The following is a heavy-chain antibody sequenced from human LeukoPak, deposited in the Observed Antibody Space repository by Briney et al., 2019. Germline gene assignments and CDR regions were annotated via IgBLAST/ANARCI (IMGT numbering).Heavy chain of an antibody. V-gene: IGHV3-11*01. D-gene: IGHD2-2*01. CDR2: ISSSGSTI. J-gene: IGHJ4*02. Sequence: GGSLRLSCAASGFTFSDYYMTWIRQAPGKGLEWVSYISSSGSTIYYADSVKGRFTISRDNSKNTLYLQMNSLRAEDTAVYYCAKDFTVPAEDHWGQGTLVTVSS. CDR1: GFTFSDYY. CDR3: AKDFTVPAEDH.